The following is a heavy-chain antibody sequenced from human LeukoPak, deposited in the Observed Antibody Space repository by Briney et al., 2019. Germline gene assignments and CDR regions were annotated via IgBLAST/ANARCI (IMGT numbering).Heavy chain of an antibody. J-gene: IGHJ6*03. CDR2: IIPIFGTA. D-gene: IGHD6-6*01. CDR3: ARAWYSSSSTALWYYYYMDV. Sequence: GASVKVSCKASGGTFSSYAISWVRQAPGQGLEWMGGIIPIFGTANYPQKFQGRVTITADESTSTAYMELSSLRSEDTAVYYCARAWYSSSSTALWYYYYMDVWGKGTTVTVSS. CDR1: GGTFSSYA. V-gene: IGHV1-69*13.